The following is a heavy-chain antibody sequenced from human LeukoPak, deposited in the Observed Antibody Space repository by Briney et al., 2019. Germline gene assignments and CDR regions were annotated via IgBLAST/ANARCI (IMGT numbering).Heavy chain of an antibody. J-gene: IGHJ5*02. CDR2: MNPNSGNT. D-gene: IGHD3-3*01. CDR3: ARMGYYDFWSGHYFYPREEKNWFDP. Sequence: GASVKVSCKASGYTFTSYDINWVRQATGQGLEWMGWMNPNSGNTGYAQKFQGRVTMTGNTSISTAYMELSSLRSEDTAVYYCARMGYYDFWSGHYFYPREEKNWFDPWGQGTLVTVSS. CDR1: GYTFTSYD. V-gene: IGHV1-8*01.